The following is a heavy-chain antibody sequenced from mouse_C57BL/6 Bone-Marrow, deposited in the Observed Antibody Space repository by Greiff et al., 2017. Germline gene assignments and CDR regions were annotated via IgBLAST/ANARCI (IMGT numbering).Heavy chain of an antibody. CDR1: GYTFTSYD. J-gene: IGHJ1*03. CDR3: ARDYGSSYWDFDV. D-gene: IGHD1-1*01. CDR2: IYPRDGST. Sequence: QVPLQQSGPELVKPGASVKLSCKASGYTFTSYDINWVKQRPGQGLEWIGWIYPRDGSTKYNEKFKGKAPLTVDTSSSAAYLELLSLTSEDSAVYFCARDYGSSYWDFDVWGTGTTVTVSS. V-gene: IGHV1-85*01.